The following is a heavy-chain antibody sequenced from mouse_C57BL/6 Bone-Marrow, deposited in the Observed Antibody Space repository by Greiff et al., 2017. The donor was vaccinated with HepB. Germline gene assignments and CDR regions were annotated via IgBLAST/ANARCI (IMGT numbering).Heavy chain of an antibody. CDR3: ARGRGGPNYYGSSLDY. J-gene: IGHJ2*01. CDR1: GYAFSSSW. D-gene: IGHD1-1*01. Sequence: QVQLQQSGPELVKPGASVKISCKASGYAFSSSWMNWVKQRPGKGLEWIGRIYPGDGDTNYNGKFKGKATLTADKSSSTAYMQLSSLTSEDSAVYFCARGRGGPNYYGSSLDYWGPGTTLTVSS. CDR2: IYPGDGDT. V-gene: IGHV1-82*01.